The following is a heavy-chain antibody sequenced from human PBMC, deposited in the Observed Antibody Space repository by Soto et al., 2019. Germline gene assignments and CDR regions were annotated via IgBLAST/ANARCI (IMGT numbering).Heavy chain of an antibody. CDR2: ISSSGSTI. CDR3: AREYCSSTSCYRSLY. Sequence: GGSLRLSCAASGFTFSSFSMNWVRQAPGKGLEWVSYISSSGSTIYYADSVKGRFTISRDNAKNSLYLQMNSLRDEDTAVYYCAREYCSSTSCYRSLYSGQGTLVTVSS. J-gene: IGHJ4*02. CDR1: GFTFSSFS. D-gene: IGHD2-2*02. V-gene: IGHV3-48*02.